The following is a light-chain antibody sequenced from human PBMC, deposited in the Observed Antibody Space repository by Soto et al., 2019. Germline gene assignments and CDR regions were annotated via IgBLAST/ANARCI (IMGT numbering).Light chain of an antibody. V-gene: IGKV1-5*03. CDR1: QSISNW. CDR2: KAS. J-gene: IGKJ1*01. CDR3: QQYNSYPWT. Sequence: DIQMTQSPSTLSASVGDRVTITCRASQSISNWLAWYQQKPGKAPKLLIYKASSLESGVPSRFGGSGSWTKFTLTISSLQPDDFATYYCQQYNSYPWTFGQGTKVEIK.